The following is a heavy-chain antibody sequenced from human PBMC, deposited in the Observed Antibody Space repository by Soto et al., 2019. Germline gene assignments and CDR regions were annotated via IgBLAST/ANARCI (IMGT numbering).Heavy chain of an antibody. V-gene: IGHV1-69*05. J-gene: IGHJ3*02. CDR1: GGTFSSYA. CDR2: IIPIFGTA. D-gene: IGHD4-17*01. CDR3: ASFVTTEGAFDI. Sequence: SVKVSCKASGGTFSSYAISWVRQAPGQGLEWMGGIIPIFGTANYAQKFQGRVTITRDTSASTVYMEMSSLRSEDTAVYYCASFVTTEGAFDIWGQGTMVTVSS.